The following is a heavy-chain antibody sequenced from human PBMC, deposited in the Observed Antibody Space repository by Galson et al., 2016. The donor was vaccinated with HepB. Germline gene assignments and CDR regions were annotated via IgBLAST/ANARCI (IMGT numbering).Heavy chain of an antibody. D-gene: IGHD3-10*01. CDR1: GFTFSDYY. J-gene: IGHJ4*02. Sequence: SLRLSCAASGFTFSDYYMSWIRQAPGKGLEWLSYISRTGNTIYYADSVKGRFTISRDNSKKTLFLQMNNLIPEDTAVYYCAKSPPLNYYGDSGLYSYFESWGQGTLVTVS. CDR2: ISRTGNTI. V-gene: IGHV3-11*04. CDR3: AKSPPLNYYGDSGLYSYFES.